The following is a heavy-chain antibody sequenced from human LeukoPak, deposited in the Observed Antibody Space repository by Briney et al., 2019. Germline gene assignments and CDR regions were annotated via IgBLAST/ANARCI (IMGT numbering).Heavy chain of an antibody. D-gene: IGHD1-26*01. CDR2: ISGSGGST. J-gene: IGHJ4*02. CDR3: AKEFSGSYYYFDY. Sequence: GGSLRLSCAASGFTFSSYAMSWVRQAPGKGLEWVSAISGSGGSTYYADSVKGRFTIPRDNSENTLYLQVNSLRGEDTALYYCAKEFSGSYYYFDYWGQGTLVTVSS. V-gene: IGHV3-23*01. CDR1: GFTFSSYA.